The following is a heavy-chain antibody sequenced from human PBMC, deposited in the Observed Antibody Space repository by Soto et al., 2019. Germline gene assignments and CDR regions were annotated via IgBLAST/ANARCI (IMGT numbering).Heavy chain of an antibody. CDR3: ARGGPPSLN. V-gene: IGHV1-18*01. CDR1: GYTFTSYY. D-gene: IGHD2-2*01. CDR2: ISGYNGNT. J-gene: IGHJ4*02. Sequence: QVQLVQSGAEVKKPGASVKVSCKASGYTFTSYYISWVRQAPGQGLEWMGWISGYNGNTNYAQKPQXXXNXXTDTATSTAYMELRSLRSDETAVYYSARGGPPSLNWCQGTLVTVSS.